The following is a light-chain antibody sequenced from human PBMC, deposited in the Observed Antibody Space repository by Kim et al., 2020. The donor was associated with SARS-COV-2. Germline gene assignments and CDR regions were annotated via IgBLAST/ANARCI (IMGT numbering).Light chain of an antibody. V-gene: IGKV3-15*01. CDR3: QQYTNWPPIT. Sequence: SPGERATLSCRASQSISTNLAWYQQKRGQAPRLLIFGASTRATGIPARFSGSGSGTEFTLTISSLQSEDFAVYYCQQYTNWPPITFGQGTRLEIK. J-gene: IGKJ5*01. CDR1: QSISTN. CDR2: GAS.